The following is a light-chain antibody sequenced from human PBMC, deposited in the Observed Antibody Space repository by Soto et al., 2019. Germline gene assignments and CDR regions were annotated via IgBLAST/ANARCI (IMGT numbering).Light chain of an antibody. Sequence: ETVMTQSPATLSVSPGKRATLSCRASQSNSNNLAWYQQKPGQAPRLLIYGASIRATGIPARFSGSGSGTEFTLTISSLQSEDFAVYYCQQYNNWPRGFTFGPGTTVDFK. J-gene: IGKJ3*01. CDR3: QQYNNWPRGFT. CDR2: GAS. V-gene: IGKV3D-15*01. CDR1: QSNSNN.